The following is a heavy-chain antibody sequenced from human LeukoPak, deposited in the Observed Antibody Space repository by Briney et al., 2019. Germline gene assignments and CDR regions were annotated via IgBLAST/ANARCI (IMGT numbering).Heavy chain of an antibody. Sequence: GRSLRLSCAASGFTFNDYAMHWVRHAPGKGLEWVSGISWNSGTIGYADSVKGRFTISRDNAKNSLFLKMNSLRAEDTALYYCAKDLQQLVRGDFDYWGQGTLVTVSS. J-gene: IGHJ4*02. V-gene: IGHV3-9*01. D-gene: IGHD6-13*01. CDR3: AKDLQQLVRGDFDY. CDR2: ISWNSGTI. CDR1: GFTFNDYA.